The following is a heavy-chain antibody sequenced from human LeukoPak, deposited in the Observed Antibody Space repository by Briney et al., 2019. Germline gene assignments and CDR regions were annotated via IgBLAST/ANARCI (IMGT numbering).Heavy chain of an antibody. CDR2: IRYDGSNK. CDR1: GFTFSSYG. Sequence: GGSLRLSCAASGFTFSSYGMHWVRQAPGKGLEWVAFIRYDGSNKYYADSVKGRFTISRDNSKNTLYLQMNSLRAEDTAVYYCAKDWLLWFGELTDYWGQGTLVTVSS. D-gene: IGHD3-10*01. CDR3: AKDWLLWFGELTDY. J-gene: IGHJ4*02. V-gene: IGHV3-30*02.